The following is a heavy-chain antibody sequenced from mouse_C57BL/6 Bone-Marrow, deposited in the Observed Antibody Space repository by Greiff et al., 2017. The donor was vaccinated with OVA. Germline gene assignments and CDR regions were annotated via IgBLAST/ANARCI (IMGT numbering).Heavy chain of an antibody. CDR2: IDPSVSYT. Sequence: QVQLQQPGAELVMPGASVKLSCKASGYTFTSYWMHWVKQRPGQGLEWIGEIDPSVSYTNYNQKFKGKSTFTVDKSSSTAYMQLSSLTSEDSAVYYCARSGPLFYYAMDYWGQGTSVTVSS. J-gene: IGHJ4*01. D-gene: IGHD3-1*01. CDR1: GYTFTSYW. CDR3: ARSGPLFYYAMDY. V-gene: IGHV1-69*01.